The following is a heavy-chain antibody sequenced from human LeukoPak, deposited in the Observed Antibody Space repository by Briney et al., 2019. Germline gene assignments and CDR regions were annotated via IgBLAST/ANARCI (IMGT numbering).Heavy chain of an antibody. D-gene: IGHD4-23*01. CDR1: EGTFSSYA. J-gene: IGHJ6*02. V-gene: IGHV1-69*13. CDR2: IIPMLGTA. CDR3: ARESLPYGGNSFGHYYGMDV. Sequence: ASVKVSCKASEGTFSSYAISWVRQAPGQGLEWMGQIIPMLGTASYAQRFQGRVTLTADESTSTAYMELSSLRSEDTAVYYCARESLPYGGNSFGHYYGMDVWGQGTTVTVSS.